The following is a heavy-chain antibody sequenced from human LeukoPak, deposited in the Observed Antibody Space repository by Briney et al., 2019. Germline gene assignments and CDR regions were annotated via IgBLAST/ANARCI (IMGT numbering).Heavy chain of an antibody. CDR1: GFTFSSYA. V-gene: IGHV3-23*01. J-gene: IGHJ3*01. D-gene: IGHD3-22*01. Sequence: GGSLRLSWAASGFTFSSYAMSWGRQAPGKGVEWGSAISCSGGSTYDADSVRGRFTISRDNSKNTFYLQRNSRRAEDARGYYCAKDQWFAYYDSSGYYPVSAFDLWGQGTLVTVSS. CDR2: ISCSGGST. CDR3: AKDQWFAYYDSSGYYPVSAFDL.